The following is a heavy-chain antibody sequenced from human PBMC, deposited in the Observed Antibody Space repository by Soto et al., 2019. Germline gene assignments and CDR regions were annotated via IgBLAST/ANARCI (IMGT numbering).Heavy chain of an antibody. CDR2: IKSKTDGGTT. CDR3: TTDIVVVPAAIWSGYYYYGMDV. J-gene: IGHJ6*02. V-gene: IGHV3-15*01. CDR1: GFTFSSYA. Sequence: GGSLRLSCAASGFTFSSYAMSWVRQAPGKGLEWVGRIKSKTDGGTTDYAAPVKGRFTISRDDSKNTLYLQMNSLKTEDTAVYYCTTDIVVVPAAIWSGYYYYGMDVWGQGTTVTVSS. D-gene: IGHD2-2*01.